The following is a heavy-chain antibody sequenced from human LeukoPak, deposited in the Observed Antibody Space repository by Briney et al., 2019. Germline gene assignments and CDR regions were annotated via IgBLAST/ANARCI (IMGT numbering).Heavy chain of an antibody. Sequence: ASVKVSCKASGGTFSSYAISWVRQAPGQGLEWMGGIIPIFGTANYAQKFQGRVTITADKSTSTAYMELSSLRSEDTAVYYCARDGAVRCFDWLSDYWGQGTLVTVSS. V-gene: IGHV1-69*06. J-gene: IGHJ4*02. CDR1: GGTFSSYA. D-gene: IGHD3-9*01. CDR2: IIPIFGTA. CDR3: ARDGAVRCFDWLSDY.